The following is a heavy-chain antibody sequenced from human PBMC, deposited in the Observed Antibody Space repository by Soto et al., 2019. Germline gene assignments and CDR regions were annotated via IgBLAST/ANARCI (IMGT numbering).Heavy chain of an antibody. J-gene: IGHJ4*02. D-gene: IGHD2-2*01. CDR2: ISYDGSNK. Sequence: GGSLRLSCAASGFTFSSYGMHWVRQAPGKGLEWVAVISYDGSNKYYADSVKGRFTISRDNSKNTLYLQMNSLRAEDTAVYYCAKDKDVVVPAAIDYWGQGTLVTVSS. CDR1: GFTFSSYG. CDR3: AKDKDVVVPAAIDY. V-gene: IGHV3-30*18.